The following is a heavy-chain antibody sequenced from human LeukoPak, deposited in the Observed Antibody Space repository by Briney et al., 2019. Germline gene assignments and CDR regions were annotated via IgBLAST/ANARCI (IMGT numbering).Heavy chain of an antibody. CDR3: VRENWYYDH. D-gene: IGHD3-16*01. V-gene: IGHV1-2*02. Sequence: GASEKVSSKTSRYTSTPSRMHWVRHAPGQGLEFVGWIYPPTGGTVLAGKFQGRVTMTRDTSIAAAYMELSGLTFDDTAVYYCVRENWYYDHWGQGTLVTVSS. CDR1: RYTSTPSR. CDR2: IYPPTGGT. J-gene: IGHJ4*02.